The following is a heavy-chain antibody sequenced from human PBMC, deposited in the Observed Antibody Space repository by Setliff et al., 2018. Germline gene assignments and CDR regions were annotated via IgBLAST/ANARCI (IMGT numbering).Heavy chain of an antibody. V-gene: IGHV3-23*01. CDR2: MSASGTST. CDR3: AKSPVAYCSGRYFDY. CDR1: GFTFSSYA. D-gene: IGHD2-15*01. Sequence: GGSLRLSCATSGFTFSSYAMSWVRQAPGKGLEWVSAMSASGTSTYHADSVKGRFTISGDNSKNTLYLQMNSLRAEDTAVYFCAKSPVAYCSGRYFDYWGQGTLVTVSS. J-gene: IGHJ4*02.